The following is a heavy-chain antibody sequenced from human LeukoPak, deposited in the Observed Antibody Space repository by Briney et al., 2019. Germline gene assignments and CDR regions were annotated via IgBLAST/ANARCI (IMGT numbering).Heavy chain of an antibody. CDR2: IIPIFGAA. J-gene: IGHJ4*02. Sequence: SVKVSRKASGYTFTSYGISWVRQAPGQGLEWMGGIIPIFGAANYAQKFQGRVTITADESTSTAYMELSSLRSEDTAVYYCATHCSSTSCPFDYWGQGTLVTVSS. CDR3: ATHCSSTSCPFDY. CDR1: GYTFTSYG. V-gene: IGHV1-69*13. D-gene: IGHD2-2*01.